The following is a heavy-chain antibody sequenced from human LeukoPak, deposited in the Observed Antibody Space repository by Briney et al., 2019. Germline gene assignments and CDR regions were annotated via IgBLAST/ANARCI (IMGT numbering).Heavy chain of an antibody. CDR3: ARYYGSGSPPFDS. CDR1: GFTFRTYA. Sequence: RPGGSLRLSCAASGFTFRTYAMNWVRQAPGKGLEWVSSISDSTTYIYYADSVKGRFTISRDNAKNSLYLQMNSLRDEDTAVYYCARYYGSGSPPFDSWGQGTLVTVSS. D-gene: IGHD3-10*01. CDR2: ISDSTTYI. V-gene: IGHV3-21*01. J-gene: IGHJ4*02.